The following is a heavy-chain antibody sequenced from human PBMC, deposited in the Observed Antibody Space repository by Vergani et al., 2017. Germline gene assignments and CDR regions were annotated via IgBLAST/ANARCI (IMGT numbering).Heavy chain of an antibody. CDR3: AREGCSVGSCYSYYYGMDV. CDR1: GGTFSSYT. J-gene: IGHJ6*02. D-gene: IGHD2-15*01. V-gene: IGHV1-69*08. Sequence: QVQLVQSGAEVKKPGSSVKVSCKASGGTFSSYTISWVRQAPGQGLEWMGRIIPILGIANYAQKFQGRVTITADKSTSTAYMELSSLRSEDTAVYYCAREGCSVGSCYSYYYGMDVWGQGTTVTVSS. CDR2: IIPILGIA.